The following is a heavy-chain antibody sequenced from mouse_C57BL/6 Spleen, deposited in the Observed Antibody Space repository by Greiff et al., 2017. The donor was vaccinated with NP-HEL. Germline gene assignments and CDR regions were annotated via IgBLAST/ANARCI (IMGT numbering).Heavy chain of an antibody. CDR3: ARSIYDGYYEDAMDY. V-gene: IGHV1-55*01. CDR1: GYTFTSYW. Sequence: VQLQQPGAELVKPGASVKMSCKASGYTFTSYWITWVKQRPGQGLEWIGDIYPGSGSTNYNEKFKSKATLTVDTSSSTAYMQLSSLTSEDSAVYYCARSIYDGYYEDAMDYWGQGTSVTVSS. J-gene: IGHJ4*01. CDR2: IYPGSGST. D-gene: IGHD2-3*01.